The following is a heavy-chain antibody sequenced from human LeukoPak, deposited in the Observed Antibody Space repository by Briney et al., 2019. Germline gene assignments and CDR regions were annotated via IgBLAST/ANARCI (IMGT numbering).Heavy chain of an antibody. V-gene: IGHV2-5*02. D-gene: IGHD6-25*01. CDR2: IYWDDDK. J-gene: IGHJ4*02. Sequence: SGPTLVKPTHSLTLSFAIWGISLRTSGVAVGWIRQPPGKALEWLALIYWDDDKRYSPSLKSRLTITKDTSRNQVVLTMTNMDPGDTASYYWAHTRGGSGWDTSHFDYWGQGTLVTVAS. CDR1: GISLRTSGVA. CDR3: AHTRGGSGWDTSHFDY.